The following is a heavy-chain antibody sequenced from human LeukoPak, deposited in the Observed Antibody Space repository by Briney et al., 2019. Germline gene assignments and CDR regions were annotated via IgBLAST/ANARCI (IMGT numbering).Heavy chain of an antibody. Sequence: GGSLRLSCAASGFTLSSYWMHWVRQAPGKGLVWVSRINSDGSSTSYADSVRGRFTISRDNAKNTLYLQMNSLRAEDTAVYYCARGGEYSSGWYGFWGQGTLVTVSS. CDR2: INSDGSST. CDR1: GFTLSSYW. V-gene: IGHV3-74*01. D-gene: IGHD6-19*01. J-gene: IGHJ4*02. CDR3: ARGGEYSSGWYGF.